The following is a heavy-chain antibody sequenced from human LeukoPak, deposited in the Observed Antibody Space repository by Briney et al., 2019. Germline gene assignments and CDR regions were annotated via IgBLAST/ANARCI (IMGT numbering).Heavy chain of an antibody. J-gene: IGHJ4*02. V-gene: IGHV1-2*02. CDR2: IKPNSGGT. D-gene: IGHD4-11*01. Sequence: ASVKVSCKASGYTFTGYYMHWVQQPPGQGLEWMGWIKPNSGGTNYAHKFQGRVTMTRDTSISTVYMELSRLRSDDTAVYYCAREDCSNYGVLDYWGPGILVTVSS. CDR3: AREDCSNYGVLDY. CDR1: GYTFTGYY.